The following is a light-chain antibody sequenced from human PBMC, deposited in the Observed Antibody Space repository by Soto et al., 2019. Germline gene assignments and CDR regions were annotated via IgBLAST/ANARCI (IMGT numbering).Light chain of an antibody. CDR2: DAS. J-gene: IGKJ4*01. Sequence: DIQMTQSPSSLSASVGDRVTITCQASQDISNYLNWYQQKPGKAPKLLIFDASNVETGVPSRFSGSGHGTDFSFTSDSLQPEDIATYYCQQYDSLPLTFGGGTKVEIK. CDR3: QQYDSLPLT. CDR1: QDISNY. V-gene: IGKV1-33*01.